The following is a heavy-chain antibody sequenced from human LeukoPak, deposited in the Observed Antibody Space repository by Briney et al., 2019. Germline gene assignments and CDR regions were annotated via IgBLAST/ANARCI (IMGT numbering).Heavy chain of an antibody. Sequence: SETLSLTCTVSGGSISSYYWSWIRQPPGKGLEWIGYIYYSGSTNYNPSLKSRVTISVDTSKNQFSLKLSSVTAADTAVYYCARTYYDSSGYYYSTPRRYFDYWGQGTLVTVSS. V-gene: IGHV4-59*01. CDR3: ARTYYDSSGYYYSTPRRYFDY. CDR2: IYYSGST. D-gene: IGHD3-22*01. CDR1: GGSISSYY. J-gene: IGHJ4*02.